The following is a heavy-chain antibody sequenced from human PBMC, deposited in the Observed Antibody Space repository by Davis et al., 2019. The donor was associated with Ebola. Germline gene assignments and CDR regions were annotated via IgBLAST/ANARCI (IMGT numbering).Heavy chain of an antibody. CDR3: ARSRRDGYNLLGS. J-gene: IGHJ5*02. CDR2: ISSSSSYI. D-gene: IGHD5-24*01. Sequence: GESLKISCAASGFTFSSYSMNWVRQAPGKGLEWVSFISSSSSYIYYADSVKGRFTISRDNAKNSLYLQMNSLRDEDTAVYYCARSRRDGYNLLGSWGQGTLVTVSS. V-gene: IGHV3-21*04. CDR1: GFTFSSYS.